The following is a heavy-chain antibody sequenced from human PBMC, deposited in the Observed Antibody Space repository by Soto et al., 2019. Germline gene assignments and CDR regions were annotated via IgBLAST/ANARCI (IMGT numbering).Heavy chain of an antibody. V-gene: IGHV3-64D*06. CDR3: VKGEYYYDSSGYYPFDY. D-gene: IGHD3-22*01. J-gene: IGHJ4*02. CDR2: ISINRGST. Sequence: PGGSLRLSCSASGFTFSIYAMHWVRQAPGKGLEYVSSISINRGSTHYADSVKGRFTISRDNSKNTQYLQMSSLRADDTALYYCVKGEYYYDSSGYYPFDYWGQGTLVTVSS. CDR1: GFTFSIYA.